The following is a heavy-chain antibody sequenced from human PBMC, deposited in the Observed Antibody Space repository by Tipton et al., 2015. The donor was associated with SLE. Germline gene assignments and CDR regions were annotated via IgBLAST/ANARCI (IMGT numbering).Heavy chain of an antibody. CDR2: ISYDGSNK. CDR1: GFTFSSYG. D-gene: IGHD2-2*01. Sequence: SLRLSCAASGFTFSSYGMHWVRQAPGKGLEWVAVISYDGSNKYCADSVKGRFTISRDNSKNTLYLQMNSLRAEDTAVYYCAPMPKGAFDIWGQGTMVTVSS. CDR3: APMPKGAFDI. V-gene: IGHV3-30*03. J-gene: IGHJ3*02.